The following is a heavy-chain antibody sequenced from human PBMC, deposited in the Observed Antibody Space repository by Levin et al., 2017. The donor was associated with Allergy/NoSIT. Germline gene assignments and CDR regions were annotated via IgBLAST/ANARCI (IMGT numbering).Heavy chain of an antibody. CDR3: ARRDVVVVPPAADAFDI. CDR1: GFTFSSYW. Sequence: GESLKISCAASGFTFSSYWMSWVRQAPGKGLEWVANIKQDGSEKYYVDSVKGRFTISRDNAKNSLYLQMNSLRAEDTAVYYCARRDVVVVPPAADAFDIWGQGTMVTVSS. CDR2: IKQDGSEK. J-gene: IGHJ3*02. V-gene: IGHV3-7*04. D-gene: IGHD2-2*01.